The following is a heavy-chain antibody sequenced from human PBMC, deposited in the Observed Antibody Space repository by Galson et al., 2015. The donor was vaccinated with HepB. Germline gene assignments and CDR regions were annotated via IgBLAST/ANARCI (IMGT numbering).Heavy chain of an antibody. D-gene: IGHD3-16*01. CDR1: GFTFSSYP. Sequence: SLRLSCAASGFTFSSYPMTWVRQAPGKGLEFVSIIEIGGIKHYADSVKGRFAISGDSSKNTVYLQMNSLTVEDTALYYCAAGNGGIDSWGQGTLVTVSS. CDR2: IEIGGIK. CDR3: AAGNGGIDS. J-gene: IGHJ4*02. V-gene: IGHV3-23*01.